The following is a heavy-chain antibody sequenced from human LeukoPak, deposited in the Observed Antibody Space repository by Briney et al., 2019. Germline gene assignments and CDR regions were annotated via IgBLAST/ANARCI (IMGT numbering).Heavy chain of an antibody. Sequence: SVKVSCKTSGDTFSNFVISWVRQAPGQGLEWMARIIPKFDLTKIAQKFEGRVTITADKSTSTAYMELSSLRSEDTAVYYCASRDSSGYHHDYWGQGTLVTVSS. V-gene: IGHV1-69*04. CDR3: ASRDSSGYHHDY. J-gene: IGHJ4*02. CDR2: IIPKFDLT. D-gene: IGHD3-22*01. CDR1: GDTFSNFV.